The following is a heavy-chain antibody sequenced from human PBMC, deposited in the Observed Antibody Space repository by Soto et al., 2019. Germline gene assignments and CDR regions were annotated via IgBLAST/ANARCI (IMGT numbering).Heavy chain of an antibody. CDR2: TYYRAKWYN. V-gene: IGHV6-1*01. CDR1: GDSVSSNSAA. CDR3: ARDDSPVAAAGTFFYY. Sequence: SQTLSLTCAISGDSVSSNSAAWNWIRQSPSRGLEWLGRTYYRAKWYNDYAVSVKSRITINPDTSKNQFSLQLNSVTPEDTAVYYCARDDSPVAAAGTFFYYWGQGTLVTVSS. J-gene: IGHJ4*02. D-gene: IGHD6-13*01.